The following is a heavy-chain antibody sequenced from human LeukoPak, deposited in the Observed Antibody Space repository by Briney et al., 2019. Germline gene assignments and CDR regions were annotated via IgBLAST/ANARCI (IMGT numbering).Heavy chain of an antibody. Sequence: GGSLRLSCAASGFNFGSYSMTWVRQAPGKGLEWVSVISADSATTFYADSVKGRFTISRDNSKNTLYLQMNSLRAEDTAVYYCAKWEWELPQSYYYMDVWGKGTTVTISS. D-gene: IGHD1-26*01. V-gene: IGHV3-23*01. J-gene: IGHJ6*03. CDR3: AKWEWELPQSYYYMDV. CDR1: GFNFGSYS. CDR2: ISADSATT.